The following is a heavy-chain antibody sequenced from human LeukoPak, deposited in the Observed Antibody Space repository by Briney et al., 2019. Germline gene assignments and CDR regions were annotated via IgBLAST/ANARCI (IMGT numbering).Heavy chain of an antibody. Sequence: AGYLRFSAAAYGFTSSSYARSRDRQAPGKGLEWVSTLSSGGGSTYYADSVKGRFTISRDNSKTTLYLQMNSLRAEDTAVYYCAREGLAAAGTGSLYYYYMDVWGKGTTVTVSS. V-gene: IGHV3-23*01. CDR3: AREGLAAAGTGSLYYYYMDV. CDR2: LSSGGGST. J-gene: IGHJ6*03. CDR1: GFTSSSYA. D-gene: IGHD6-13*01.